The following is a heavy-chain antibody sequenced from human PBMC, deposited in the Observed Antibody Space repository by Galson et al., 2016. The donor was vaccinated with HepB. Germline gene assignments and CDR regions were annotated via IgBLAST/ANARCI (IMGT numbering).Heavy chain of an antibody. D-gene: IGHD4/OR15-4a*01. CDR1: GFTFRDST. V-gene: IGHV3-23*01. J-gene: IGHJ2*01. CDR2: ITGSGVSS. CDR3: AKVGGTWCYYYGDWNLDL. Sequence: SLRLSCAASGFTFRDSTMTWVRQAPGKGLHWVSTITGSGVSSYYADFVKGRFTTSRDNSKNILYRQMNSLRADDTAVYYGAKVGGTWCYYYGDWNLDLWGRGTLVTVSS.